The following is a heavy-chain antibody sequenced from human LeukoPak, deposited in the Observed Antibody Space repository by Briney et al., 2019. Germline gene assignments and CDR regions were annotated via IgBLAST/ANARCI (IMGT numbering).Heavy chain of an antibody. CDR2: MHHTGST. D-gene: IGHD6-13*01. CDR3: AKHLRIAAAFFDY. CDR1: GASISNYF. J-gene: IGHJ4*02. V-gene: IGHV4-59*01. Sequence: MPSETLSLTCTVSGASISNYFWSWVRQPPGKGLEWIGHMHHTGSTKDNPSLRSRVTMSVDRSKNQFSLKLSSVTAADTAVYYCAKHLRIAAAFFDYWGQGTLVTLSS.